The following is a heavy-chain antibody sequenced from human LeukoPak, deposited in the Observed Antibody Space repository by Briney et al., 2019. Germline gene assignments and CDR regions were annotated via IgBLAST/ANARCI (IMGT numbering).Heavy chain of an antibody. Sequence: ASVKVSCKASGYTFTSYYIHWVRQAPGQGLEWMGIINPSGGSKSYAQKFQGRVTMTRDTSTSTVYMELSSLRSEDTAVYYCASGESGYDILTGLSMDVWGQGTTVTVSS. J-gene: IGHJ6*02. D-gene: IGHD3-9*01. CDR1: GYTFTSYY. CDR2: INPSGGSK. CDR3: ASGESGYDILTGLSMDV. V-gene: IGHV1-46*01.